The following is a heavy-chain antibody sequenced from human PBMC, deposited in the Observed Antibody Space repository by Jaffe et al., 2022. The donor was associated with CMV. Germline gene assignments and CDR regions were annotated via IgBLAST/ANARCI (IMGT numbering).Heavy chain of an antibody. D-gene: IGHD2-21*01. CDR3: ARVAKSGEPLFFLRNNWFDP. J-gene: IGHJ5*02. CDR2: INAGNGNT. Sequence: QVQLVQSGAEVKKPGASVKVSCKASGYTFTSYAMHWVRQAPGQRLEWMGWINAGNGNTKYSQKFQGRVTITRDTSASTAYMELSSLRSEDTAVYYCARVAKSGEPLFFLRNNWFDPWGQGTLVTVSS. V-gene: IGHV1-3*01. CDR1: GYTFTSYA.